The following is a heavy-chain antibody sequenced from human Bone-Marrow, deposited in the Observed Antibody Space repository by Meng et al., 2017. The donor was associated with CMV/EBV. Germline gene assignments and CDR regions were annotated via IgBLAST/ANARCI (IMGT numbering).Heavy chain of an antibody. V-gene: IGHV3-23*01. CDR1: FTFNTYA. D-gene: IGHD3-10*01. CDR3: AKARVRGVVIIRGDFDY. Sequence: FTFNTYAMSWVRQAPGKGLEWVSGISGSAVRAFYADSVRGRFTISRDKSKNTLYPQMNSLRADDTAVYYCAKARVRGVVIIRGDFDYWGRGTLVTVSS. CDR2: ISGSAVRA. J-gene: IGHJ4*02.